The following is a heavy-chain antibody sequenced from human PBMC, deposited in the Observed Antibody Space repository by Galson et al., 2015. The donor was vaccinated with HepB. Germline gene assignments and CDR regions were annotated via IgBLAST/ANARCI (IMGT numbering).Heavy chain of an antibody. Sequence: SLRLSCAASGFTFSSYAMSWVRQAPGKGLEWVSAISGSGGSTYYADSVKGRFTISRDNSKNTLYLQMNSLRAEDTAVYYCANLGVRGVTSPGGYSYGLQVEPAAARDFDYWGQGTLVTVSS. V-gene: IGHV3-23*01. CDR1: GFTFSSYA. CDR2: ISGSGGST. J-gene: IGHJ4*02. CDR3: ANLGVRGVTSPGGYSYGLQVEPAAARDFDY. D-gene: IGHD5-18*01.